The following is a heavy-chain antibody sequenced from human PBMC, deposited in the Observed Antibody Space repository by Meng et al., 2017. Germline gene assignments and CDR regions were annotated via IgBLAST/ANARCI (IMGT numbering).Heavy chain of an antibody. CDR2: IIPIFGTA. V-gene: IGHV1-69*18. J-gene: IGHJ4*02. Sequence: QGMRVRVGDVGKRAGSSVKVSCNASGGTFSSYAISWVRQAPGKGLEWMGRIIPIFGTANYAKKFQGRVTITADESTSTAYMELSSLRSEDTAVYYCARDSDSSSWYDYFGYWGQGTLVTVSS. CDR1: GGTFSSYA. D-gene: IGHD6-13*01. CDR3: ARDSDSSSWYDYFGY.